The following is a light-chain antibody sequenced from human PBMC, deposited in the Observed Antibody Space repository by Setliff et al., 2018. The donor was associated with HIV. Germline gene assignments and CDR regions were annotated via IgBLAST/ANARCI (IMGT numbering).Light chain of an antibody. V-gene: IGLV2-14*03. CDR1: SSDVGGYDF. Sequence: QSALAQPASVSGSPGQSITISCTGTSSDVGGYDFVSCYQLHPGMAPQLMIYDVNKRSSGVSNRFSGSKSGDTASLTISGLQAEDEADYFCSSYTSYNSFLIFGGGTK. CDR3: SSYTSYNSFLI. J-gene: IGLJ2*01. CDR2: DVN.